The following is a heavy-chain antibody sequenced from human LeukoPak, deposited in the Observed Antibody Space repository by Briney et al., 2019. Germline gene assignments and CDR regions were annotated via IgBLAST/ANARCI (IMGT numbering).Heavy chain of an antibody. V-gene: IGHV4-59*01. J-gene: IGHJ4*02. D-gene: IGHD3-10*01. CDR1: GGSISSYY. CDR2: IYYSGST. Sequence: SGTLSLTCTVSGGSISSYYWSWIRQPPGKGLEWIGYIYYSGSTNYNPSLKSRVTISVDTSKNQFSLKLSSVTAADTAVYYCARVGTYGSGSYLSWLDYWGQGTLVTVSS. CDR3: ARVGTYGSGSYLSWLDY.